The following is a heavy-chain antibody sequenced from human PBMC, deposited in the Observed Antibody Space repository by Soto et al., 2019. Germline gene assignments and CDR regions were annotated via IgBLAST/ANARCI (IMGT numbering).Heavy chain of an antibody. J-gene: IGHJ6*02. CDR3: AADTRIFSAYYYNGMDV. CDR1: GFTFTSSA. Sequence: QMQLVQSGPEVKKPGTSVKVSCKASGFTFTSSAVQWVRQARGQRLEWIGWIVVGSGNTNYAQKFQERDTITRDMSTNTAYMELSSIRSEDTAMYYGAADTRIFSAYYYNGMDVWGQGNTVTVSS. CDR2: IVVGSGNT. V-gene: IGHV1-58*01. D-gene: IGHD2-15*01.